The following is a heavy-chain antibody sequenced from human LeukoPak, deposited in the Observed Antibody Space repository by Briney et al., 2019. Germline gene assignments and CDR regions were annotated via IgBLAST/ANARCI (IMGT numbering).Heavy chain of an antibody. D-gene: IGHD4-17*01. CDR3: ARDGAGGMDV. CDR2: IKEDGSER. Sequence: PGGSLRLSCEASAFIFSGHWLNWVRQTPGKGLEWVASIKEDGSERQYVDSVKGRFTISRDNAKNTLYLQMNSLRAEDTAVYYCARDGAGGMDVWGQGTTVTVSS. CDR1: AFIFSGHW. J-gene: IGHJ6*02. V-gene: IGHV3-7*01.